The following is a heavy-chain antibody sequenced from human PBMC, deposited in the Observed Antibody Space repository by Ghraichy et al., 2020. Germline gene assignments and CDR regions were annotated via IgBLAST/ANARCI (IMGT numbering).Heavy chain of an antibody. J-gene: IGHJ6*02. D-gene: IGHD4-17*01. V-gene: IGHV1-2*02. CDR2: INPNSGGT. CDR3: ARVSPVTSRYYYYGMDV. CDR1: GYTFTGYY. Sequence: ASVKVSCKASGYTFTGYYMHWVRQAPGQGLEWMGWINPNSGGTNYAQKFQGRVTMTRDTSISTAYMKLSRLRSDDTAVYYCARVSPVTSRYYYYGMDVWGQGTTVTVYS.